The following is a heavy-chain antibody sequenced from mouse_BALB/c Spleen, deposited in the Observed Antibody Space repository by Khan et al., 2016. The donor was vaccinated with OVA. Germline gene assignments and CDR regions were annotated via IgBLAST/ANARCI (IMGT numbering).Heavy chain of an antibody. Sequence: EVELVESGGDLVQPGGPGKLSCAASGFTFRGYAMHWVRQAPEKGLEWVAYISGDSNTITYADTLKGRFTISIDIPRNTLFLQMTSLMSEDTAMYYGATSYFYGYYFDYWGPGTTLTVSS. J-gene: IGHJ2*01. CDR3: ATSYFYGYYFDY. CDR1: GFTFRGYA. CDR2: ISGDSNTI. D-gene: IGHD1-1*01. V-gene: IGHV5-17*02.